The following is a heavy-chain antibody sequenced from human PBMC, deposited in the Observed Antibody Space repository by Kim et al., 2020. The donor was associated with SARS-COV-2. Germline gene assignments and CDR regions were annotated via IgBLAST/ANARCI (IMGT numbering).Heavy chain of an antibody. V-gene: IGHV1-18*01. J-gene: IGHJ4*02. Sequence: ASVKVSCKASGYTFTSYGISWVRQAPGQGLEWMGWISAYNGNTNYAQKLQGRVTMTTDTSTSTAYMGLRSLRSDDTAVYYCARDQGQLVHIYPIQTYYFDYWGQGTLVTVSS. CDR2: ISAYNGNT. CDR1: GYTFTSYG. D-gene: IGHD6-13*01. CDR3: ARDQGQLVHIYPIQTYYFDY.